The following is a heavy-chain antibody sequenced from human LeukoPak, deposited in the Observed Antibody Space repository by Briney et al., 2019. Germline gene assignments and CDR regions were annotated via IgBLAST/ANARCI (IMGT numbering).Heavy chain of an antibody. V-gene: IGHV3-21*01. CDR2: ISSSSSYI. CDR1: GFTFCSYS. J-gene: IGHJ4*02. D-gene: IGHD4-4*01. Sequence: PVGCLRLSCAASGFTFCSYSMNCVRQAPGGGLEWGSCISSSSSYIYYAASVKGRFTISRDNPKNSSHLQLTMLRAEDTAVYYCARDLYSYFDYWGQGALVTVSS. CDR3: ARDLYSYFDY.